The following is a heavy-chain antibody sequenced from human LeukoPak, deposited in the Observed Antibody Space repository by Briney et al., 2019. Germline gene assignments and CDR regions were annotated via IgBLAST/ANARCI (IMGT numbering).Heavy chain of an antibody. CDR2: VRGQAYGGTA. D-gene: IGHD2-15*01. Sequence: PGGSLRLSCTASGFTLGDYAMTWVRQAPGKGLEWVGFVRGQAYGGTAEYAASVKGRFTISRDGSTSIAYLQMNSLKTEDTAVYYCTREGGLGYCSGDSCYFDYWGQGSLVTVSS. CDR3: TREGGLGYCSGDSCYFDY. V-gene: IGHV3-49*04. J-gene: IGHJ4*02. CDR1: GFTLGDYA.